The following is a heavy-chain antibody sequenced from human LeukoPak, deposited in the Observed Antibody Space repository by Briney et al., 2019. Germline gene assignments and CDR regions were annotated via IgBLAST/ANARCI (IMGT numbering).Heavy chain of an antibody. CDR3: AKDILRGGKDYYYGMDV. CDR1: GFTFDDYA. V-gene: IGHV3-9*01. J-gene: IGHJ6*02. CDR2: ISWNSGSI. D-gene: IGHD2-15*01. Sequence: PGGSLRLSCAASGFTFDDYAMHWVRQAPGKGLEWVSAISWNSGSIGYADSVKGRFTISRDNAKNSLYLQMNSLRAEDTALYYCAKDILRGGKDYYYGMDVWGQGTTVTVSS.